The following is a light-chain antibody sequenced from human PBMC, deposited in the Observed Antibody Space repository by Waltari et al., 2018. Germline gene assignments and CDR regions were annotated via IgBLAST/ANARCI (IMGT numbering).Light chain of an antibody. J-gene: IGLJ3*02. CDR1: KLGDMY. CDR3: LTSDAATGV. V-gene: IGLV3-1*01. Sequence: SYELTQPPSVSVSPGETAVINCFGDKLGDMYASWYRRKPGQSPVLLIYKDSRRPSGIPERFSCSNSGDKATLTISGAQALDEGDYYFLTSDAATGVFGGGTKLTVL. CDR2: KDS.